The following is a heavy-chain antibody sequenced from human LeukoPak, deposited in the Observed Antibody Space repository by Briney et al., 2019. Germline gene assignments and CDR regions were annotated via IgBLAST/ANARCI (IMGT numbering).Heavy chain of an antibody. Sequence: GGSLRLSCAASGFTLSRYSMNWVRQAPGKGLEWVSSISSGSSYIYYAGSVKGRFTISRDNAKNSLYLQMNSLRAEDTAVYYCAREFGAFDIWGQGTMVTVSS. J-gene: IGHJ3*02. CDR3: AREFGAFDI. V-gene: IGHV3-21*01. CDR2: ISSGSSYI. D-gene: IGHD3-10*01. CDR1: GFTLSRYS.